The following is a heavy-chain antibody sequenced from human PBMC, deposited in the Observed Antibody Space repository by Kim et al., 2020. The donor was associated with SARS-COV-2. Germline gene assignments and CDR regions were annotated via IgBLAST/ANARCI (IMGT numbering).Heavy chain of an antibody. J-gene: IGHJ4*02. Sequence: GGSLRLSCAASGFTFSSYGMHWVRQAPGKGLEWVAVIWYDGSNKYYADSVKGRFTISRDNSKNTLYLQMNSLRAEDTAVYYCAREGGMATLDYCGQGTLLTLSS. D-gene: IGHD5-12*01. CDR2: IWYDGSNK. V-gene: IGHV3-33*01. CDR1: GFTFSSYG. CDR3: AREGGMATLDY.